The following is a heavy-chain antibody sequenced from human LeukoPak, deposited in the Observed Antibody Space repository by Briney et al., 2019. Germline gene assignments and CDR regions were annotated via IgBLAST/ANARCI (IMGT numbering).Heavy chain of an antibody. J-gene: IGHJ5*02. CDR1: GYTFTSYD. CDR3: ARGGNYYDSSGSGLFDP. CDR2: MNPNSGNT. Sequence: EASVKVSCKASGYTFTSYDINWVRQATGQVLEWMGWMNPNSGNTGYAQKFQGRVTMTRNTSISTAYMELSSLRSEDTAVYYCARGGNYYDSSGSGLFDPWGQGTLVTVSS. D-gene: IGHD3-22*01. V-gene: IGHV1-8*01.